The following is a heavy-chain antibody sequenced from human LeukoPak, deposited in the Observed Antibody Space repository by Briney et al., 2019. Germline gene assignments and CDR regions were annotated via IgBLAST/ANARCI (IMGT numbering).Heavy chain of an antibody. CDR2: ISSSSSYI. Sequence: GGSLRLSCAASGFTFSSYSMNWVRQAPGKGLEWVSSISSSSSYIYYADSVKGRFTISRDNAKNSLYLQMNSLRAEDTAVYYCAREKRCSSTSCPEGRYSDYWGQGTLVTVSS. J-gene: IGHJ4*02. V-gene: IGHV3-21*01. CDR1: GFTFSSYS. D-gene: IGHD2-2*01. CDR3: AREKRCSSTSCPEGRYSDY.